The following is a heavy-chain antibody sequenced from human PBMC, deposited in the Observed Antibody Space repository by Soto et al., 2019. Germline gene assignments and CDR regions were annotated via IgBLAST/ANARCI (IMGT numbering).Heavy chain of an antibody. D-gene: IGHD2-2*02. J-gene: IGHJ5*02. CDR3: AREASPAIHWFDP. V-gene: IGHV1-2*02. CDR1: GYTFTGYY. Sequence: ASVKVSCKASGYTFTGYYVHWVREAPGQGLEWMGWINPETGATSYAQKFQGRVTLSRDTSINTAYLELSSLRSEDTAVYYCAREASPAIHWFDPWGQGTLVTVSS. CDR2: INPETGAT.